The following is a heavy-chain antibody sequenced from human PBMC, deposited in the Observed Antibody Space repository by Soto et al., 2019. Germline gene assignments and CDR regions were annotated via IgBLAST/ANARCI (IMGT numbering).Heavy chain of an antibody. Sequence: QVQLVQSGPEVRKPGASVKVSCKASGYIFSRYGISWVRQAPGQGLEWMGWISGYNGNTKFGERVQGRVNVTTDTSTSRAYMELRSLRSDDTAVYYCAREAAAERNYYGLDVWGQGTTVIVSS. V-gene: IGHV1-18*01. CDR3: AREAAAERNYYGLDV. CDR2: ISGYNGNT. J-gene: IGHJ6*02. CDR1: GYIFSRYG. D-gene: IGHD6-13*01.